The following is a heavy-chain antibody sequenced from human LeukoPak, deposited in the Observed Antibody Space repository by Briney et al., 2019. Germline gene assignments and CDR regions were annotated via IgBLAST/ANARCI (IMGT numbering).Heavy chain of an antibody. CDR2: FDPEDGET. CDR1: GYTFTSYG. J-gene: IGHJ4*02. Sequence: ASVKVSCKASGYTFTSYGISWVRQAPGQGLEWMGGFDPEDGETIYAQKFQGRVTMTEDTSTDTAYMELSSLRSEDTAVYYCATSPGPPVSRLFDYWGQGTLVTVSS. CDR3: ATSPGPPVSRLFDY. D-gene: IGHD2-2*01. V-gene: IGHV1-24*01.